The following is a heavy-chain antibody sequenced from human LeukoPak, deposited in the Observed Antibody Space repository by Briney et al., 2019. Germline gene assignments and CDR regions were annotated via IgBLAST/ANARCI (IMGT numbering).Heavy chain of an antibody. J-gene: IGHJ5*02. CDR2: IYYSGST. D-gene: IGHD3-3*01. CDR1: GGSISSSSYY. CDR3: ARSTIFGVVIQFNWFDP. V-gene: IGHV4-39*01. Sequence: SETLSLTCTASGGSISSSSYYWGWIRQPPGKGLEWIGSIYYSGSTYYNPSLKSRVTISVDTSKNQFSLKLSSVTAADTAVYYCARSTIFGVVIQFNWFDPWGQGTLVTASS.